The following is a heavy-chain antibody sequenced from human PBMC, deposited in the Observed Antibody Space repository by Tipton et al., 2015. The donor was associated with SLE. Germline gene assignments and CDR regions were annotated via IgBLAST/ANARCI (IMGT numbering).Heavy chain of an antibody. Sequence: SLRLSCAASGFTFTSYWMHWVRQAPGEGLVWVSRISSDGSITSYADSVKGRFTISRDNAKNTLYLQMNSLRAEDTAVFYCARAPEVGDSDFDYWGQGTLVTVSS. CDR1: GFTFTSYW. V-gene: IGHV3-74*01. CDR3: ARAPEVGDSDFDY. D-gene: IGHD1-26*01. J-gene: IGHJ4*02. CDR2: ISSDGSIT.